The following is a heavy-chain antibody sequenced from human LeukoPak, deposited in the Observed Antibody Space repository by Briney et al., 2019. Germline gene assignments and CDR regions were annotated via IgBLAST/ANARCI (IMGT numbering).Heavy chain of an antibody. J-gene: IGHJ4*02. CDR3: ARGLRFRSGWFHFDY. D-gene: IGHD6-19*01. Sequence: SETLSLTRAVYGGSFSGYYWSWIRQPPGKGLEWIGEINHSGSTNYNPSLKSRVTISVDTSKNQFSLKLSSVTAADTAVYYCARGLRFRSGWFHFDYWGQGTLVTVSS. CDR1: GGSFSGYY. CDR2: INHSGST. V-gene: IGHV4-34*01.